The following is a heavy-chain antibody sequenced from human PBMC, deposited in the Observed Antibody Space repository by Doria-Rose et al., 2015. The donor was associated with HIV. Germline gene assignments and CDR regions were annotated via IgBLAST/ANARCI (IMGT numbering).Heavy chain of an antibody. J-gene: IGHJ4*02. V-gene: IGHV3-33*01. CDR3: ARDQSDYGDHVGYFDY. D-gene: IGHD4-17*01. CDR1: RFTFSNYG. Sequence: SGGGVVQPGRSLRLSCAASRFTFSNYGMHWVRQAPGKGLEWVALIWYDGTNKYYANSVKGRFTISRDNSKNMLYLQMNSLRAEDTAVYYCARDQSDYGDHVGYFDYWGQGTLVTVSS. CDR2: IWYDGTNK.